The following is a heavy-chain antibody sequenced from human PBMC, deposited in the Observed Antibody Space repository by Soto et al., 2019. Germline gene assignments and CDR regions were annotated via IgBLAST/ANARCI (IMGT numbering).Heavy chain of an antibody. V-gene: IGHV3-53*01. J-gene: IGHJ6*02. Sequence: GGSLRLSCAASGFTVSSNYMSWVRQAPGKGLEWVSVIYSGGSTYYADSVKGRFTISRDNSKNTLYLQMNSLRAEDTAVYYCAREDYYYGMDVWGQGTTVTVYS. CDR3: AREDYYYGMDV. CDR2: IYSGGST. CDR1: GFTVSSNY.